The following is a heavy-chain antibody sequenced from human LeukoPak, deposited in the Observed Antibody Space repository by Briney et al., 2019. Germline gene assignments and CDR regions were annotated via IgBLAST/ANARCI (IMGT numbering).Heavy chain of an antibody. V-gene: IGHV3-49*04. CDR3: AREPYYYGVQYFQH. J-gene: IGHJ1*01. D-gene: IGHD3-10*01. CDR2: IRSKAYGGTT. Sequence: PGGSLRLSCTASGFTFGDYAMSWVHQAPGKGLEWVGFIRSKAYGGTTEYAASVKGRFTISRDDSKSIAYLQMNSLKTEDTAVYYCAREPYYYGVQYFQHWGQGTLVTVSS. CDR1: GFTFGDYA.